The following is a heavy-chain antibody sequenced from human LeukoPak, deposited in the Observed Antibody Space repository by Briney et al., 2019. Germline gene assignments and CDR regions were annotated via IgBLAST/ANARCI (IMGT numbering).Heavy chain of an antibody. CDR3: ARVGSPLRSGLLLDV. Sequence: GGSLRLSCAASGFTVSSNYMSWVHQAPGKGLEWVSVIYSGGSTYYADSVKGRFTISRDNSKNTLYLQMNSLRAEDTAVYYCARVGSPLRSGLLLDVWGQGTTVTVSS. CDR2: IYSGGST. V-gene: IGHV3-53*01. CDR1: GFTVSSNY. J-gene: IGHJ6*02. D-gene: IGHD2-15*01.